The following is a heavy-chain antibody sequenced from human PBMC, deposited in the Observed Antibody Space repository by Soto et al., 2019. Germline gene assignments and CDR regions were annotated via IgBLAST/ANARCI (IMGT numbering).Heavy chain of an antibody. CDR3: VGDRDLYRDMFHADL. Sequence: PGGSLRLSCEASGFTISECSMNWVRQAPGKGLEWLAYITIRTGNVLYADSVRGRFTISADNAENSVILQMNSLRDEDSAVYFCVGDRDLYRDMFHADLWGQGTLVTVS. D-gene: IGHD3-10*02. V-gene: IGHV3-48*02. J-gene: IGHJ4*01. CDR2: ITIRTGNV. CDR1: GFTISECS.